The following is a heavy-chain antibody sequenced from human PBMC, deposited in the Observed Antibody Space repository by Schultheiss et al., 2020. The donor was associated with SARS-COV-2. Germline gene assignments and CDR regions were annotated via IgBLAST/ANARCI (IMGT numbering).Heavy chain of an antibody. CDR1: GGTFSSYA. CDR2: IIPIFGTA. J-gene: IGHJ4*02. D-gene: IGHD1-7*01. Sequence: SVKVSCKASGGTFSSYAISWVRQAPGQGLEWMGGIIPIFGTANYAQKFQGRVTITADKSTSTAYMELSSLRSEDTAVYYCARGLTGTTTRDYWGQGTLVTVSS. CDR3: ARGLTGTTTRDY. V-gene: IGHV1-69*06.